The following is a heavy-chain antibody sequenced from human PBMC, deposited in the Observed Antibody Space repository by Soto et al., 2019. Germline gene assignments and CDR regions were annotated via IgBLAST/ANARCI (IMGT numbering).Heavy chain of an antibody. Sequence: ASVKVSCKASGYTFTSYAMHWVRQAPGQRLEWMGWINAGNGNTKYSQKFQGRVTITRDTSASTAYMELNSLRAEDTAVYSCATARSLYFDSSGYYYGFDSWGQGTLVTVSS. D-gene: IGHD3-22*01. CDR1: GYTFTSYA. CDR2: INAGNGNT. J-gene: IGHJ4*02. V-gene: IGHV1-3*01. CDR3: ATARSLYFDSSGYYYGFDS.